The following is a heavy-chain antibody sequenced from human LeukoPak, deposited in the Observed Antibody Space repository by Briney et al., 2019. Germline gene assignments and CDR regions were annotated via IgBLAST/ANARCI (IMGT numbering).Heavy chain of an antibody. CDR3: ARESRDDILTAYNWFDP. D-gene: IGHD3-9*01. V-gene: IGHV4-4*07. CDR2: IYTSGST. CDR1: GGSISSYY. J-gene: IGHJ5*02. Sequence: SETLSLTCTVSGGSISSYYWSWIRQPAGKGLEWIGRIYTSGSTNYNPSLKSRVTISVDTSKNQFSLKLSSVTAADTAVYYCARESRDDILTAYNWFDPWGQGTLVTVSS.